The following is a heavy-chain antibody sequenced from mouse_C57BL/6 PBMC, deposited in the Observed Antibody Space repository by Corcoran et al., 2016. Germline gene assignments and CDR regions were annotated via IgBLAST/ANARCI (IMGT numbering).Heavy chain of an antibody. CDR2: ISYDGSN. CDR1: GYSITSGYY. V-gene: IGHV3-6*01. CDR3: ARPYGHWYFDV. D-gene: IGHD1-1*01. Sequence: DVQLQESGPGLVKPSQSLSLTCSVTGYSITSGYYWNWIRQFPGNKLEWMGYISYDGSNNYNPSLKNRISITRDTSKNQFFLKLNSVTTEDTPTYYCARPYGHWYFDVWGTGTTVTVSS. J-gene: IGHJ1*03.